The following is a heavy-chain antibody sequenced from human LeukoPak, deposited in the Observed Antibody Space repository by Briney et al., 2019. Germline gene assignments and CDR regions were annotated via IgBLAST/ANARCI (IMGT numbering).Heavy chain of an antibody. CDR3: ARDLLRKYDFWSGYYTGFDY. J-gene: IGHJ4*02. CDR2: ISYDGSNK. V-gene: IGHV3-30*04. Sequence: KAGGSLRLSCAASGFTFSSYAMHWVRQAPGKGLEWVAVISYDGSNKYYADSVKGRFTISRDNSKNTLYLQMNSLRAEDTAVYYCARDLLRKYDFWSGYYTGFDYWGQGTLVTVSS. CDR1: GFTFSSYA. D-gene: IGHD3-3*01.